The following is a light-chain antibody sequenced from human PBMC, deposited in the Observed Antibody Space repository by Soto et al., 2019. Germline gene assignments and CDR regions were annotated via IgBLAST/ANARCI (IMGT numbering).Light chain of an antibody. CDR3: MQALQTPLYT. CDR1: QSLRHSNGYTY. Sequence: DIVMTQSPLSLPVTPGEPASISCRSSQSLRHSNGYTYLDWYLQKPGQSPQLLIYLGSNRASGVPDRFSGSGSGTDFTLEISRVEAEDVGVYYCMQALQTPLYTFGQGTKLEI. J-gene: IGKJ2*01. V-gene: IGKV2-28*01. CDR2: LGS.